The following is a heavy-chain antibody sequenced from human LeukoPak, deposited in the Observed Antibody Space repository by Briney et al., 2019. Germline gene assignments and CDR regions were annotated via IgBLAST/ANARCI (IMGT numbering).Heavy chain of an antibody. J-gene: IGHJ4*02. CDR1: GGSISSYY. D-gene: IGHD3-22*01. CDR2: IYYSGST. CDR3: ASVGYDSSGYYNY. Sequence: SETLSLTCTVSGGSISSYYWSCIRQPPGKGLEWIGYIYYSGSTNYNPSLKSRVTISVDTSKNQFSLKLSSVTAADTAVYYCASVGYDSSGYYNYWGQGTLVTVSS. V-gene: IGHV4-59*01.